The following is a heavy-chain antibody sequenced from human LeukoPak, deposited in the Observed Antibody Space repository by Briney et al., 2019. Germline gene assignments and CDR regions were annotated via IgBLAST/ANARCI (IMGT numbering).Heavy chain of an antibody. D-gene: IGHD6-13*01. V-gene: IGHV3-9*03. J-gene: IGHJ4*02. Sequence: PGRSLRLSCAASGFTFDDYAMHWVRQAPGKGLEWVSGISWNSGSIGYADSVKGRFTISRDNAKNSLYLQMNSLRAEDMALYYCAKGDSSSWYEVMVDYWGQGTLVTVSS. CDR2: ISWNSGSI. CDR1: GFTFDDYA. CDR3: AKGDSSSWYEVMVDY.